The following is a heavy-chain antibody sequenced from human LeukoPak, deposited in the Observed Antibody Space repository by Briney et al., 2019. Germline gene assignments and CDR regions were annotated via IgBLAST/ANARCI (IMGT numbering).Heavy chain of an antibody. J-gene: IGHJ4*02. CDR1: GGSISSSSYY. Sequence: SETLSLTCTVSGGSISSSSYYWGWIRQPPGKGLEWIGSIYYSGSTYYNPSLKSRVTISVDTSKNQFSLKLSSVTAADTAVYYCAREGLGLRLGELSSFDYWGQGTLVTVSS. CDR3: AREGLGLRLGELSSFDY. CDR2: IYYSGST. V-gene: IGHV4-39*02. D-gene: IGHD3-16*02.